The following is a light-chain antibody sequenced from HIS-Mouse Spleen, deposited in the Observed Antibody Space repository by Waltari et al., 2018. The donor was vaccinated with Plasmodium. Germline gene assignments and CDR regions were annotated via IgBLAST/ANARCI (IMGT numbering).Light chain of an antibody. CDR1: QSVSSN. J-gene: IGKJ3*01. CDR2: GAS. CDR3: QQYNNWSFT. V-gene: IGKV3-15*01. Sequence: EIVMTQSPATLSVSPGERATLSCRASQSVSSNLAGYQQKPGQAPRLLIYGASTRATGIPARFSGSGSGTEFTRTISSLQSEDFAVYYCQQYNNWSFTFGPGTKVDIK.